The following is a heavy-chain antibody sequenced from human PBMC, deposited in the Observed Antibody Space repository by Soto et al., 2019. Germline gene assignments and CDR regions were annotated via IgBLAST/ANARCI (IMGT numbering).Heavy chain of an antibody. V-gene: IGHV1-69*02. J-gene: IGHJ4*02. CDR3: ASGGIVAAGPDY. CDR2: IIPILGIA. CDR1: GGTFSSYT. Sequence: GASVKVSCKASGGTFSSYTISWVRQAPGQGLEWMGRIIPILGIANYAQKFQGRVTITADKSTSTAYMELSSLRSEDTAVYYCASGGIVAAGPDYWGQGTLVTVSS. D-gene: IGHD6-6*01.